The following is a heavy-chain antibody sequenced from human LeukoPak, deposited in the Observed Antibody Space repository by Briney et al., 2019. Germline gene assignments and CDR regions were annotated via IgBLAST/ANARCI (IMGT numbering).Heavy chain of an antibody. CDR1: GFRFISNW. Sequence: GESLKISCKGSGFRFISNWIGWVRQMPGKGLEGMGIIYSGDSDTRYSPSFQGPVTISADKSIKTAYLQKSSLKAPETPIFSFARQYGRPFDYWGQGTLVTVSS. D-gene: IGHD4-17*01. V-gene: IGHV5-51*01. CDR2: IYSGDSDT. CDR3: ARQYGRPFDY. J-gene: IGHJ4*02.